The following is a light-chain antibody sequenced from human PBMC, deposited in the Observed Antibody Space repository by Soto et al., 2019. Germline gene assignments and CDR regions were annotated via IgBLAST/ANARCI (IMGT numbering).Light chain of an antibody. CDR1: QSVSSY. Sequence: EIVLTQSPATLSLSPGERATLSCRASQSVSSYLAWYQQKRGQAPRLLIYDASSRASGIPARFSGSRSGTEFTLTVSSLQPEDFATYYCLQDHDDSWTFGQGTKVDIK. V-gene: IGKV3-11*01. CDR3: LQDHDDSWT. CDR2: DAS. J-gene: IGKJ1*01.